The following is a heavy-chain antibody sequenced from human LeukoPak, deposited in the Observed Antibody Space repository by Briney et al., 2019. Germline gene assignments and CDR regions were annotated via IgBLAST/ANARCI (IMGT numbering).Heavy chain of an antibody. CDR3: ARGRVSSSTWYSTYYYYFYMDV. CDR1: DDSITMYY. V-gene: IGHV4-59*01. D-gene: IGHD1-1*01. Sequence: SETLSLTCSVSDDSITMYYWTWIRQPPGKGLEWIGYVDHTGGTNFNPTLNGRVSISRDTTKNLFSLRLRSVTAADTAVYFCARGRVSSSTWYSTYYYYFYMDVWGKGTTVTVSS. CDR2: VDHTGGT. J-gene: IGHJ6*03.